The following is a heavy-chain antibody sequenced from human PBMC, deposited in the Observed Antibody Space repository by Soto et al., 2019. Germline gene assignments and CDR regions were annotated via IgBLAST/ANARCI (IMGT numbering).Heavy chain of an antibody. Sequence: EVQLLESGGGLVQPGGSLRLSCAASGFTFSSYAMSWVRQAPGKGLEWVSAISGSGGSTYYADSVKGRFTISRDNSKNTLYLKMNSLRAEDTAVYYCAKDQGWGEWLFADYWGQGTLVTVSS. D-gene: IGHD3-3*01. CDR3: AKDQGWGEWLFADY. V-gene: IGHV3-23*01. CDR1: GFTFSSYA. CDR2: ISGSGGST. J-gene: IGHJ4*02.